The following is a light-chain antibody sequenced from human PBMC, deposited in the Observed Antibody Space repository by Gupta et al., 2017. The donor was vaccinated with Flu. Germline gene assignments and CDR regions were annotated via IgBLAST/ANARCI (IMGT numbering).Light chain of an antibody. J-gene: IGKJ1*01. V-gene: IGKV4-1*01. CDR1: QGILDSSNNKNS. Sequence: SRDERATIHCKSSQGILDSSNNKNSLTWYQQKAGQRLKVLIHWAPARESGVPDRFSGSGSGTDFTGTISSLKAEDVAVYYSQQDDNAPQTFGQGTKVEIK. CDR3: QQDDNAPQT. CDR2: WAP.